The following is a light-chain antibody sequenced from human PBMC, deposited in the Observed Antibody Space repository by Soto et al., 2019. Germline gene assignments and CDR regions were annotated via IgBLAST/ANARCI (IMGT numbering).Light chain of an antibody. V-gene: IGKV3-15*01. J-gene: IGKJ5*01. CDR2: GAS. Sequence: IVMPQSPSTLSVSPGERAPLSCRASRSVKTNLAWYQQNPGQAPRLLIYGASTRATNVSARFSGSGSGTEFTLTISSLQSEDFALYYCQQYNHWPPITFGPGTRLEIK. CDR1: RSVKTN. CDR3: QQYNHWPPIT.